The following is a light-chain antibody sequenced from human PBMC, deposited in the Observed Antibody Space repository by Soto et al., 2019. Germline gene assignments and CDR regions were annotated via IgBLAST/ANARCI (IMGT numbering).Light chain of an antibody. Sequence: DIQMTQSPSSVSASVGDRVSITCRASQGISSWLAWYQQNPGRAPKLLSYTGSSLQSGVPPRFSGTGPGTDFTLAISSLQPEDVATYYCQHANSCPLNFGGGTKVEIK. J-gene: IGKJ4*01. CDR3: QHANSCPLN. CDR1: QGISSW. CDR2: TGS. V-gene: IGKV1-12*01.